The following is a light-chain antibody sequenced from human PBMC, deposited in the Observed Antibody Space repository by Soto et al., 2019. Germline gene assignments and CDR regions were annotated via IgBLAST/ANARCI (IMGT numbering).Light chain of an antibody. V-gene: IGKV2-28*01. CDR3: MQALQTLT. Sequence: DIVMTQSPLSLPVTPGEPASISCRSSQSLLHSNGYNYLDWYLQKPGQSPQLLIYLGSNRASGVPDRFSCSGSGTDFTLKISRVEAEDVGVYDCMQALQTLTFGGGTKVEIK. J-gene: IGKJ4*01. CDR2: LGS. CDR1: QSLLHSNGYNY.